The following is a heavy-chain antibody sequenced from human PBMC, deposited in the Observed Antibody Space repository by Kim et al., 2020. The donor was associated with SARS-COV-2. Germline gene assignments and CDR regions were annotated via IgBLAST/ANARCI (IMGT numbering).Heavy chain of an antibody. D-gene: IGHD5-12*01. V-gene: IGHV4-59*01. J-gene: IGHJ4*02. CDR3: ARGDGYNTFLFDY. CDR2: IYYNGNT. CDR1: GGSMRRNY. Sequence: SETLSLTCAVSGGSMRRNYWSWIRQSPGKRLEWIGHIYYNGNTNYNPSLKSRVTISIDMSKKQFSLKLSSVTAADTAMYYCARGDGYNTFLFDYWGQGTL.